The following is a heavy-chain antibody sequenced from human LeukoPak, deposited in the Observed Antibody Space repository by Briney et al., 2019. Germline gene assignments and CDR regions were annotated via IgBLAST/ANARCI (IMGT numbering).Heavy chain of an antibody. CDR1: GFPFSIYE. Sequence: GGSLRLSCAVSGFPFSIYEMNWVRQAPGKGLEWVSNISSSGTTRYYADSVKGRFSISRDNAKNSLYLQMNSLRVEDTGVYYCARSLGGAYDYWGQGTLVTVSS. CDR2: ISSSGTTR. CDR3: ARSLGGAYDY. V-gene: IGHV3-48*03. D-gene: IGHD1-26*01. J-gene: IGHJ4*02.